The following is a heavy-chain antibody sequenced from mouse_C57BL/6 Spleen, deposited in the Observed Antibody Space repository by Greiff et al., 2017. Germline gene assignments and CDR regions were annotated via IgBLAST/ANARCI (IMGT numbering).Heavy chain of an antibody. D-gene: IGHD1-2*01. J-gene: IGHJ3*01. Sequence: QVQLQQPGAELVKPGASVKLSCKASGYTFTSYWMHWVKQRPGQGLEWIGMIHPNSGSTNYNEKFKSKATLTVDKSSSTAYMQLSSLTSEDSAVYYCARCDTTAQRFAYWGQGTLVTVSA. CDR1: GYTFTSYW. CDR3: ARCDTTAQRFAY. V-gene: IGHV1-64*01. CDR2: IHPNSGST.